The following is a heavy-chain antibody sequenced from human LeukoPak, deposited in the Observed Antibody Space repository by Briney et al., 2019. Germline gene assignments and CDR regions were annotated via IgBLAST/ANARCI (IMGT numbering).Heavy chain of an antibody. D-gene: IGHD5-18*01. J-gene: IGHJ4*02. CDR2: IYSGGST. CDR3: AKGRFWVQLWLDYFDY. CDR1: GFTVSSNY. Sequence: GGSLRLSCAASGFTVSSNYMSWVRQAPGKGLEWVSVIYSGGSTYYADSVKGRFTISRDNSKNTLYLQMNSLRAEDTAVYYCAKGRFWVQLWLDYFDYWGQGTLVTVSS. V-gene: IGHV3-66*01.